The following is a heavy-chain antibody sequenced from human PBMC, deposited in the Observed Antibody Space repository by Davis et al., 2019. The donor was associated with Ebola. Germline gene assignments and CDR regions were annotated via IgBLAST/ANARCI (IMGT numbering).Heavy chain of an antibody. CDR3: ARGGYGLVGFDY. CDR1: GASFTGYY. Sequence: MPSDPLSPPCAVHGASFTGYYWSWFRQPPGKGLEWSGETNHRGRTNYNPSLKSRVTLSVDTSKNQFSLKLGSVTAADTAVYYCARGGYGLVGFDYWGQGTLVTGSS. CDR2: TNHRGRT. J-gene: IGHJ4*02. D-gene: IGHD4-17*01. V-gene: IGHV4-34*01.